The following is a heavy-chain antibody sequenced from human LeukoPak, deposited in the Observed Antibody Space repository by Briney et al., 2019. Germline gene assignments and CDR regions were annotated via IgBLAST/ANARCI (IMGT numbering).Heavy chain of an antibody. D-gene: IGHD3-10*01. V-gene: IGHV3-49*04. J-gene: IGHJ4*02. Sequence: SGGSLRLTCTASGFRFGDYGMSWVRQAPGKGLEWIGFIRSKAYGGTSEYAASVKGRFTISRDDSKSIAYLQMNSLKTEDTAVYYCTRTRYASGGEVDYWGQGTLVTVSS. CDR2: IRSKAYGGTS. CDR1: GFRFGDYG. CDR3: TRTRYASGGEVDY.